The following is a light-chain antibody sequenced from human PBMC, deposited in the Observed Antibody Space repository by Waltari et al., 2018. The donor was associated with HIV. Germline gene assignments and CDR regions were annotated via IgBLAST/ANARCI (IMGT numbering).Light chain of an antibody. CDR2: QAS. CDR3: HQYASFSGT. CDR1: QNVGAF. Sequence: DIRLTQSPSTLSASAGARVPITCRAGQNVGAFLAWYQQKPGKPPKLLIFQASILEGGVPSRFSGSVSGSDFTLTINGLQSDDFATYYCHQYASFSGTFGQGTKVEL. V-gene: IGKV1-5*03. J-gene: IGKJ1*01.